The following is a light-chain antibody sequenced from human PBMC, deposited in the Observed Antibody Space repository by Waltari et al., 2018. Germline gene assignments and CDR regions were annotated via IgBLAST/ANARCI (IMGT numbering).Light chain of an antibody. V-gene: IGLV2-14*03. Sequence: SALTQPASVSGSPGQSVTISCTGTSSDVGAYDYVSWYQQHPGKAPKLMIYAVTNRPSVVSLRFSGSKSDNTASLTISGLQAEDEADYYCTSYTTISTWVFGGGTKLTVI. CDR3: TSYTTISTWV. CDR2: AVT. CDR1: SSDVGAYDY. J-gene: IGLJ3*02.